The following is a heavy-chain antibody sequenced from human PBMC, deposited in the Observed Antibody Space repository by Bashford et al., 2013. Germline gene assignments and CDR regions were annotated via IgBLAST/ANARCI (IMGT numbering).Heavy chain of an antibody. J-gene: IGHJ4*02. Sequence: WSGQAPGKGLEWVGRIKSESDGGTTDHTPPVKGRFTILRDDSKNTLYLQMNSLRSEDTAVYYCSTGVAFHYDSRGDEYFFDNWGQGTLVTVSS. CDR3: STGVAFHYDSRGDEYFFDN. CDR2: IKSESDGGTT. D-gene: IGHD3-22*01. V-gene: IGHV3-15*01.